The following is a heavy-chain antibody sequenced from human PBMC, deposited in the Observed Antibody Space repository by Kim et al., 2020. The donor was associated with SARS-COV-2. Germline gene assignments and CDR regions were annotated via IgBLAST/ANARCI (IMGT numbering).Heavy chain of an antibody. Sequence: ASVKVSCKASGYTFTSYAMHWVRQAPGQRLEWMGWINAGNGNTKYSQKFQGRVTITRDTSASTAYMELSSLRSEDTAVYYCARHLGYCSSTSCYGGSDYWGQGTLVTVSS. CDR3: ARHLGYCSSTSCYGGSDY. V-gene: IGHV1-3*01. CDR2: INAGNGNT. D-gene: IGHD2-2*01. CDR1: GYTFTSYA. J-gene: IGHJ4*02.